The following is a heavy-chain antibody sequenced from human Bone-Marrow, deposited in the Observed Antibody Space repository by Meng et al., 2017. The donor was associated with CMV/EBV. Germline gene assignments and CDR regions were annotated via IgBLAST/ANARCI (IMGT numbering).Heavy chain of an antibody. V-gene: IGHV4-39*01. Sequence: SETLSLTCTVSGGSISSSSYYWGWIRQPPGKGLEWIGSIYYSGSTYYNPSLKSRVTISVDTSKNQFSLKLSSVTAADTAGYYCARGDGNYYFDYWGQGTLVTFSS. CDR3: ARGDGNYYFDY. CDR1: GGSISSSSYY. J-gene: IGHJ4*02. D-gene: IGHD3-16*01. CDR2: IYYSGST.